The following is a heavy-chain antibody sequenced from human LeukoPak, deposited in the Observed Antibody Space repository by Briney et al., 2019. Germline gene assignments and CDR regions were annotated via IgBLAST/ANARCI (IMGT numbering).Heavy chain of an antibody. CDR3: ARGFSDPGAAPFDI. CDR2: IYHSGST. Sequence: PSETLSLTCAVSGGSISSGGYSWSWIRQPPGKGLEWIGYIYHSGSTYYNPSLKSRVTISVDRSKNQFSLKLSSVTAADTAVYYCARGFSDPGAAPFDIWGQGTMVTVSS. D-gene: IGHD1-26*01. J-gene: IGHJ3*02. V-gene: IGHV4-30-2*01. CDR1: GGSISSGGYS.